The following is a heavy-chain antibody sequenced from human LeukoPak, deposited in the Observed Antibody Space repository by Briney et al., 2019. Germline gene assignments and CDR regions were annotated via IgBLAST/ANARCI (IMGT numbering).Heavy chain of an antibody. D-gene: IGHD2-2*01. CDR1: GFTLSSYW. V-gene: IGHV3-74*01. J-gene: IGHJ5*02. Sequence: GGSFRLSRAASGFTLSSYWTHSVRQAPGKGVVWVSRINSDGSSTNYPDSVRGGFTISKDNARNKLNLQVKSLKARDTAVYTCARGPSSWASPAAWGQGTLVTVSS. CDR2: INSDGSST. CDR3: ARGPSSWASPAA.